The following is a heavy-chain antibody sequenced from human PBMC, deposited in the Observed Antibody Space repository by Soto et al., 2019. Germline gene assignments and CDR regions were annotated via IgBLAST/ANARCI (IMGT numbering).Heavy chain of an antibody. CDR1: GFTFRNYA. CDR3: VRVGIVARPY. Sequence: LLESGGGLVQPGESLKLSCAVSGFTFRNYAMSWVRQAPGKGLEWVAGITGTGSSTSYSDSVRGRFTISRDNDKNLLYLQMNSLKGEDTATYYCVRVGIVARPYWGQGTPVTVSS. CDR2: ITGTGSST. J-gene: IGHJ4*02. D-gene: IGHD2-21*01. V-gene: IGHV3-23*01.